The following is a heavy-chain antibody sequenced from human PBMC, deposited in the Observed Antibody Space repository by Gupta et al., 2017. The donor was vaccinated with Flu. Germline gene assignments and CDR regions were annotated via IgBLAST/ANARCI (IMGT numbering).Heavy chain of an antibody. D-gene: IGHD1-26*01. CDR3: ARDRLGATPTFDY. CDR2: IIPILGIA. J-gene: IGHJ4*02. V-gene: IGHV1-69*08. CDR1: GGTFSSYT. Sequence: QVQLVQSGAEVKKPGSSVKVSCKASGGTFSSYTISWVRQAPGQGLEWMGRIIPILGIANYAQKFQGRVTITADKSTSTAYMELSSLRSEDTAVYYCARDRLGATPTFDYWGQGTLVTVSS.